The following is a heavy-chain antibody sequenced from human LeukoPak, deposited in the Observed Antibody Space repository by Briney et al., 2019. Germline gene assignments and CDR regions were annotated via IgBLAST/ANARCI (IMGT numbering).Heavy chain of an antibody. D-gene: IGHD3-9*01. CDR1: GFIFSTYG. Sequence: GGSLRLSCAASGFIFSTYGMHWVRQAPGKGLEWVAVISYDGSRKYYAGSVNGRFTVSRDNSKNTLSLQMTSLRAEDTAVYYCAKDAGQGAYFDWLLVGWFDPWGQGTLVTVSS. CDR2: ISYDGSRK. V-gene: IGHV3-30*18. J-gene: IGHJ5*02. CDR3: AKDAGQGAYFDWLLVGWFDP.